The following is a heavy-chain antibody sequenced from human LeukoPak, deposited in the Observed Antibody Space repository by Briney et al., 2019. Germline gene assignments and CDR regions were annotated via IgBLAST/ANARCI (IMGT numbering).Heavy chain of an antibody. CDR2: IYPGDSTT. Sequence: GESLKISCQASGYSFTNYWIGWVRQMPGKGLEWMGIIYPGDSTTIYSPSFEGQVTMSADKSISNAYLQWSSLKASDTAKSYCARSFCMVRVVTVHFDHWGQGTLVTVSS. V-gene: IGHV5-51*01. J-gene: IGHJ4*02. CDR3: ARSFCMVRVVTVHFDH. D-gene: IGHD3-10*01. CDR1: GYSFTNYW.